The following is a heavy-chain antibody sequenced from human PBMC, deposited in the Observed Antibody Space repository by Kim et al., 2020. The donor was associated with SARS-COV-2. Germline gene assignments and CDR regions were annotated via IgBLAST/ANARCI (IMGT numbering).Heavy chain of an antibody. CDR2: INPNSGGT. Sequence: ASVKVSCKASGYTFTGYYMHWVRQAPGQGLEWMGWINPNSGGTNYAQKFQGRVTMTRDTSISTAYMELSRLRSDDTAVYYCARDLSYYDSSGTFDYWGQGTLVTVSS. CDR1: GYTFTGYY. J-gene: IGHJ4*02. D-gene: IGHD3-22*01. V-gene: IGHV1-2*02. CDR3: ARDLSYYDSSGTFDY.